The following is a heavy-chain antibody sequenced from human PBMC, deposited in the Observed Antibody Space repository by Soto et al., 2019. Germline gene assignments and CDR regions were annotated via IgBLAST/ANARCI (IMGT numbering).Heavy chain of an antibody. CDR2: ISGSGGST. CDR3: AKEPSKNYYDSSGYFPGGFDY. D-gene: IGHD3-22*01. V-gene: IGHV3-23*01. Sequence: PGGSLRLSCAASGFTFSSYAMSWVRQAPGKGLEWVSAISGSGGSTYYADSVKGRFTISRDNSKNTLYLQMNSLRAEDTAVYYCAKEPSKNYYDSSGYFPGGFDYWGQGTLVTVSS. J-gene: IGHJ4*02. CDR1: GFTFSSYA.